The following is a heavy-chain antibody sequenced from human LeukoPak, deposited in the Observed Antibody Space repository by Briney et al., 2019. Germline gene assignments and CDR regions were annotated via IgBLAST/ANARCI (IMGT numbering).Heavy chain of an antibody. CDR3: ARDRIVVPAAIYFDY. CDR1: GFTFSSYW. CDR2: IKQDGSEK. J-gene: IGHJ4*02. Sequence: PGGSLRLSCVASGFTFSSYWMSWVRQTPGKGLEWVANIKQDGSEKYYVDSVKGRFTISRDNAKNSLYLQMNGLRDEDTAVYYCARDRIVVPAAIYFDYWGQGNLVTVSS. V-gene: IGHV3-7*01. D-gene: IGHD2-2*02.